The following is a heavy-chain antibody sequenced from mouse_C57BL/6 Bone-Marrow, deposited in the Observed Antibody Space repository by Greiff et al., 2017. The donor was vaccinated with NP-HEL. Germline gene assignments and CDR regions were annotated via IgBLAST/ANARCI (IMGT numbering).Heavy chain of an antibody. D-gene: IGHD2-4*01. CDR1: GYTFTSYG. CDR2: IYPRSGNT. J-gene: IGHJ3*01. Sequence: VKLLESGAELARPGASVKLSCKASGYTFTSYGISWVKQRTGQGLEWIGEIYPRSGNTYYNEKFKGKATLTADKSSSTAYMELRSLTSEDSAVYFCAPYYDYDAWFAYWGQGTLVTVSA. CDR3: APYYDYDAWFAY. V-gene: IGHV1-81*01.